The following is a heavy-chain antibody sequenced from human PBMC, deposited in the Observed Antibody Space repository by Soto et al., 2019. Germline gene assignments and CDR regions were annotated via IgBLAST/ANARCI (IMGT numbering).Heavy chain of an antibody. CDR1: GFTFSSCW. Sequence: GGSLRLSCAASGFTFSSCWMSWVRQAPGKGLEWVGFIRNNGYGGTANYAASVKGRFTISRDDSKTIAYLQMNSLKTEDTAVYYCIRGSFGYYGPWGQGTLVTVYS. D-gene: IGHD3-22*01. V-gene: IGHV3-49*04. CDR3: IRGSFGYYGP. CDR2: IRNNGYGGTA. J-gene: IGHJ5*02.